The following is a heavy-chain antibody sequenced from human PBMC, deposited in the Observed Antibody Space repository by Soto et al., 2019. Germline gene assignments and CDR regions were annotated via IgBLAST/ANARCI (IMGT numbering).Heavy chain of an antibody. Sequence: SETLSLTCTVSGGSISSGDYYWSWICQPPGKGLEWIGYIYYSGSTYYNPSLKSRVTISVDTSKNQFSLKLSSVTAADTAVYYCARAGFDSSGYYFDYWGQGTLVTVSS. D-gene: IGHD3-22*01. CDR3: ARAGFDSSGYYFDY. CDR2: IYYSGST. CDR1: GGSISSGDYY. J-gene: IGHJ4*02. V-gene: IGHV4-30-4*01.